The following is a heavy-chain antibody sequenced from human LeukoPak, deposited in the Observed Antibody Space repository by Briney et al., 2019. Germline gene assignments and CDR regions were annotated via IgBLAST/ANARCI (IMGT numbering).Heavy chain of an antibody. CDR2: IYYSGST. V-gene: IGHV4-59*01. CDR1: GGSSSSYY. J-gene: IGHJ5*02. CDR3: ARSITIFGVTMFDP. D-gene: IGHD3-3*01. Sequence: SETLSLTCTVSGGSSSSYYWSWIRQPPGKGLEWIGYIYYSGSTNYNPSLKSRVTISVDTSKNQFSLKLSSVTAADTAVYYCARSITIFGVTMFDPWGQGTLVTVSS.